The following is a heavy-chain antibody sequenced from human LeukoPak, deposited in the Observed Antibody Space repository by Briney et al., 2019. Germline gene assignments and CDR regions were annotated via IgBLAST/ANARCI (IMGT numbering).Heavy chain of an antibody. D-gene: IGHD3-3*01. CDR1: GFTFSSYA. CDR2: ISYDGSNK. Sequence: GGSLRLSCAASGFTFSSYAMHWVRQAPGKGLEWVAVISYDGSNKYYADSVKGRFTISRDNSKNTLYLQMNSLRAEDTAVYYCAREYYVSYDFWGGYVGYWGQGTLVTVSS. V-gene: IGHV3-30-3*01. J-gene: IGHJ4*02. CDR3: AREYYVSYDFWGGYVGY.